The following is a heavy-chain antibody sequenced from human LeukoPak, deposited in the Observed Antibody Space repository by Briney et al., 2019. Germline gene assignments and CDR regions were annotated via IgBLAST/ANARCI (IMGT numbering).Heavy chain of an antibody. CDR3: AKESTGSTSLDY. Sequence: GGSLRLSCAASRFTFSTYGMHWVRQAPGKGLEWVAFIRYDGSNKYYADSVKGRFTISRDNSKNTLYLQINSLRAEDTAVYFCAKESTGSTSLDYWGQGTLVTVSS. CDR2: IRYDGSNK. J-gene: IGHJ4*02. CDR1: RFTFSTYG. D-gene: IGHD1-7*01. V-gene: IGHV3-30*02.